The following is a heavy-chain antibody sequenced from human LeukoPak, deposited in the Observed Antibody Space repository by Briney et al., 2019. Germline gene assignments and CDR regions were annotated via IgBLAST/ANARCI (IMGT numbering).Heavy chain of an antibody. CDR1: GFTFSGYS. V-gene: IGHV3-48*02. D-gene: IGHD2-2*01. Sequence: GGSLRLSCAASGFTFSGYSMNWVRQAPGKGLEWISYINSSPNTIYYADSVKGRFTISRDNAKNSLYLQMNSLRDEDTAMYYCARVGGPCSTTGCYAWFDFWGQGTLVTVSS. J-gene: IGHJ4*02. CDR3: ARVGGPCSTTGCYAWFDF. CDR2: INSSPNTI.